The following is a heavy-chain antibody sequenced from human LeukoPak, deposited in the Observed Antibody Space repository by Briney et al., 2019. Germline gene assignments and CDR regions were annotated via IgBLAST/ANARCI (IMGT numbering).Heavy chain of an antibody. V-gene: IGHV4-38-2*02. CDR1: GYSISSGYY. CDR3: ARVTSRLGWFDP. D-gene: IGHD1-14*01. J-gene: IGHJ5*02. Sequence: PSETLSLTCTVSGYSISSGYYWGWIRQPPGKGLGWIGSISHSGSTYYNPSLKSRFTISVDTSKNQFSLKLRTVTAADTAVYYCARVTSRLGWFDPWGQGTLVTVSS. CDR2: ISHSGST.